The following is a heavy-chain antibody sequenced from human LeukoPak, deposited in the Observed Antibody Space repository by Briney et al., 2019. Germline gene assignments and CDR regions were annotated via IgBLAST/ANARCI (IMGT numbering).Heavy chain of an antibody. V-gene: IGHV1-46*01. D-gene: IGHD5-18*01. CDR3: ARRATIHTFDY. CDR1: GYTFTSYY. CDR2: INPSGGST. J-gene: IGHJ4*02. Sequence: ASVKVSCKASGYTFTSYYMHWVRQAPGQGLEWMGIINPSGGSTSYAQKFQGRVTMTRDMSTSTVYMELSSLRSEDTAVYYCARRATIHTFDYWGQGTLVTVSS.